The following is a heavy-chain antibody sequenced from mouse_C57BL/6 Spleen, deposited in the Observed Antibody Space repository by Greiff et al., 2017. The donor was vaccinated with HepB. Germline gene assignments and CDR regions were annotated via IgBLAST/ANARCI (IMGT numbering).Heavy chain of an antibody. CDR1: GYTFTSYW. V-gene: IGHV1-52*01. D-gene: IGHD4-1*01. CDR3: ARGTGTSQAWFAY. Sequence: QVQLQQPGAELVRPGSSVKLSCKASGYTFTSYWMNWVKQRPIQGLEWIGNIDPSDSETHYNQKFKETATLTVANSSSTAYMQLSSRTSEGSSVYYCARGTGTSQAWFAYWGQGTLVTVSA. J-gene: IGHJ3*01. CDR2: IDPSDSET.